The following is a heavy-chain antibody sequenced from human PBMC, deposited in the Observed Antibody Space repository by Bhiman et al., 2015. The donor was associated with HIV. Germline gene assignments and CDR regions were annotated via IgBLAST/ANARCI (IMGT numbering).Heavy chain of an antibody. D-gene: IGHD1-1*01. CDR1: GFTFSSYV. J-gene: IGHJ6*03. V-gene: IGHV3-30*04. CDR2: ILYDGSSK. CDR3: AREPSVRSPNYSYYYMDV. Sequence: QVQLVESGGDVVQPGRSLRLSCAASGFTFSSYVMHWVRQAPGKGLEWVANILYDGSSKHYVDSVRGRFTISRDNSKNTLYLQMNSLRAEDTAVYYCAREPSVRSPNYSYYYMDVWGKGTTVTVSS.